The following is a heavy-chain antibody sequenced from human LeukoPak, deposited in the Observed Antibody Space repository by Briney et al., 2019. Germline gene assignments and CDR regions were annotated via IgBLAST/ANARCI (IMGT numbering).Heavy chain of an antibody. CDR1: GFTISSNY. CDR2: IYSGDST. D-gene: IGHD3-3*01. J-gene: IGHJ6*02. CDR3: ARGLFWSGYLDYGMDV. V-gene: IGHV3-66*02. Sequence: GGSLRLSCAASGFTISSNYMGWVRQAPGKGLEWVSLIYSGDSTYYPDSVKGRFTISRDNSKNTLYLQMNSLRAEDTAVYYCARGLFWSGYLDYGMDVWGQGTTVTVSS.